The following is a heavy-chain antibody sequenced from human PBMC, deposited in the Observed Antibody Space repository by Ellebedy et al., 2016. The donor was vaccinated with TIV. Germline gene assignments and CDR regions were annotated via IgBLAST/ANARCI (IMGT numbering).Heavy chain of an antibody. Sequence: SETLSLTXAVYGGSFSGYYWSWIRQPPGKGLDWIGEINHRGSTNYNPSLKSRVIISVDTSKNQFSLKLSSVTAADTAVYYCAREATVVVEPAADAFDIWGQGTMFTVSS. J-gene: IGHJ3*02. D-gene: IGHD2-2*01. CDR2: INHRGST. CDR3: AREATVVVEPAADAFDI. V-gene: IGHV4-34*01. CDR1: GGSFSGYY.